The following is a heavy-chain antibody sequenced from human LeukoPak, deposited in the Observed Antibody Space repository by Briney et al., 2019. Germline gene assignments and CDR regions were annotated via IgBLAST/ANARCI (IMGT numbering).Heavy chain of an antibody. D-gene: IGHD2-2*01. J-gene: IGHJ3*02. CDR1: GFTFSSYS. Sequence: PGGSLRLSCAASGFTFSSYSMNWVRQAPGKGLEWVSSISSSSSYIYYADSVKGRFTISRDNAKNSLYLQMNSLRAEDTAVYYCARRIVVVPAAEGNAFDIWGQGTMVTVSS. V-gene: IGHV3-21*01. CDR3: ARRIVVVPAAEGNAFDI. CDR2: ISSSSSYI.